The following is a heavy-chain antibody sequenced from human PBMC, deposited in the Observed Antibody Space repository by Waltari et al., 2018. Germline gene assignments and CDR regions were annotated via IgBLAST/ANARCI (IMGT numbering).Heavy chain of an antibody. CDR3: AGSTTSRLKKDAFDI. V-gene: IGHV4-39*01. CDR2: IYYSGST. Sequence: QLQLQESGPGLVKPSETLSLTCTVSGGSISSSSYYWGWLRQPPGKGLEWIGSIYYSGSTYYNPSLKRRVTISVDTSKNQFSLKLSSVTAADTAVYYCAGSTTSRLKKDAFDIWGQGTMVTVSS. D-gene: IGHD2-2*01. J-gene: IGHJ3*02. CDR1: GGSISSSSYY.